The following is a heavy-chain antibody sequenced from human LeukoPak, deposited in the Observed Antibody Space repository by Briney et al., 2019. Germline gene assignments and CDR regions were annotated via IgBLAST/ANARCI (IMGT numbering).Heavy chain of an antibody. D-gene: IGHD1-26*01. V-gene: IGHV3-66*01. CDR3: ARVSLELQSAFDI. Sequence: PGGSLRLSCAASGFTVSSNYMSWVRQAPGKGLEWVSVIYSGGSTYYADSVKGRFTISRDNSKNTLYLQMNSLRAEDTAVYYCARVSLELQSAFDIWGQGTMVTVSS. J-gene: IGHJ3*02. CDR1: GFTVSSNY. CDR2: IYSGGST.